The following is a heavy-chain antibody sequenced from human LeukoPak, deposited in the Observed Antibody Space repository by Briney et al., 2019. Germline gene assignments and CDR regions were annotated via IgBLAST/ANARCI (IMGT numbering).Heavy chain of an antibody. CDR1: VYTFTDYY. CDR2: INPNSGGK. J-gene: IGHJ4*02. V-gene: IGHV1-2*02. CDR3: ARDSRRNLDY. Sequence: AAVTVSFKASVYTFTDYYMHWVRQAAGQGLEWMGWINPNSGGKNYAQKFPGRVTMTRDTSISTAYIELSRLRSDDTAVYYCARDSRRNLDYWGQGTPVTVSS.